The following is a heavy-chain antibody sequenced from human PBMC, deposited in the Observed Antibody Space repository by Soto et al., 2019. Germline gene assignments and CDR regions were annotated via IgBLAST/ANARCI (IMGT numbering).Heavy chain of an antibody. CDR3: ARMESFGSLNWFDP. V-gene: IGHV1-8*02. CDR2: MNPGSGDT. D-gene: IGHD5-18*01. CDR1: GYTFTNND. J-gene: IGHJ5*02. Sequence: GXSVKVSFKASGYTFTNNDVSWVRQATVQGLEWMGWMNPGSGDTGYAQKFQGRVTMTRDISIATAYMELNSLTSEDTAIYYCARMESFGSLNWFDPWGQGTLVTVSS.